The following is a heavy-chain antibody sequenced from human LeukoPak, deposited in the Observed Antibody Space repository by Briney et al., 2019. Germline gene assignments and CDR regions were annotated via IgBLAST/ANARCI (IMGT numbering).Heavy chain of an antibody. V-gene: IGHV4-59*01. CDR2: IYYSGST. D-gene: IGHD3-10*01. J-gene: IGHJ4*02. CDR3: ARVVLLWFGEPFPFDY. CDR1: GGSISSYY. Sequence: PSETLSLTCTVSGGSISSYYWSWIRQPPGKGLEWIGYIYYSGSTNYNPSLKSRVTISVDTSKNQFSLKLSSVTAADTAVYYCARVVLLWFGEPFPFDYWGQGTLVTVSS.